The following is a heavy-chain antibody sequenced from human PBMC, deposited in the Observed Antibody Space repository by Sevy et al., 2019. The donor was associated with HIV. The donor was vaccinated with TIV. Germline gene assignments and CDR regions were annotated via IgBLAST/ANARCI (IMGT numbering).Heavy chain of an antibody. CDR3: ARALEPPYYDFWSGYYYYFDY. D-gene: IGHD3-3*01. Sequence: SETLSLTCTVSGGSISSGGYYWSWIRQHPGKGLEWIGYIYYSGSTYYNPSLKSRVTISVDTSKNQFSLKLSSVTAGDTAVYYCARALEPPYYDFWSGYYYYFDYWGQGTLVTVSS. J-gene: IGHJ4*02. CDR2: IYYSGST. V-gene: IGHV4-31*03. CDR1: GGSISSGGYY.